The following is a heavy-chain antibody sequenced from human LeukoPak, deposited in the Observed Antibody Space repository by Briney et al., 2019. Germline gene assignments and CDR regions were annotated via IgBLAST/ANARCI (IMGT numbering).Heavy chain of an antibody. Sequence: GGSLRLSCAASGFSFSSHWVHWVRQAPGKGLVWVSRISDDGSYTSNVDSVKGRFTISRDNVNNMLYLHMDSLRAEDTAVYYCASFGISWRSSYWGQGTLVTVSS. D-gene: IGHD2-21*01. V-gene: IGHV3-74*01. CDR1: GFSFSSHW. CDR3: ASFGISWRSSY. CDR2: ISDDGSYT. J-gene: IGHJ4*02.